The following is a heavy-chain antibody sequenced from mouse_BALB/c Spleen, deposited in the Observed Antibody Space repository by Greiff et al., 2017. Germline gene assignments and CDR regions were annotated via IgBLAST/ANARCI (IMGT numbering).Heavy chain of an antibody. D-gene: IGHD2-3*01. Sequence: EVHLVESGPGLVKPSQSLSLTCSVTGYSITSGYYWNWIRQFPGNKLEWMGYISYDGSNNYNPSLKNRISITRDTSKNQFFLKLNSVTTEDTATYYCARGDGRFAYWGQGTLVTVSA. CDR1: GYSITSGYY. CDR2: ISYDGSN. V-gene: IGHV3-6*02. CDR3: ARGDGRFAY. J-gene: IGHJ3*01.